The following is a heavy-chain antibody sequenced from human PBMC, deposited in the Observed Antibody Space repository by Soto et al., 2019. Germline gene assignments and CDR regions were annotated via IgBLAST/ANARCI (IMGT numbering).Heavy chain of an antibody. J-gene: IGHJ3*02. CDR1: GFTFSSYA. CDR3: AKDPLWARHYDILTGYYCDAFDI. D-gene: IGHD3-9*01. V-gene: IGHV3-23*01. Sequence: GGSLRLSCAASGFTFSSYAMSWVRQAPGKGLEWVSAISGSGGSTYYADSVKGRFTISRDNSKNTLYLQMNSLRAEDTAVYYCAKDPLWARHYDILTGYYCDAFDIWGQGTMVTVSS. CDR2: ISGSGGST.